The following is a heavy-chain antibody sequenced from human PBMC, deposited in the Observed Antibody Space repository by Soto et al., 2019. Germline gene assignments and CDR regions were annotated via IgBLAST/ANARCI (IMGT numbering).Heavy chain of an antibody. CDR2: ITSTSSAI. J-gene: IGHJ4*02. D-gene: IGHD1-1*01. CDR1: GFPFSFYS. Sequence: PGGSLRLSCAASGFPFSFYSMNWVRQAPGKGLEWISYITSTSSAINYADSVRGRFTISRDNAMRSLFLHMNSLRDEDTAVYYCARDGKGAAYTHGPYYFDYWGQGALVPVSS. CDR3: ARDGKGAAYTHGPYYFDY. V-gene: IGHV3-48*02.